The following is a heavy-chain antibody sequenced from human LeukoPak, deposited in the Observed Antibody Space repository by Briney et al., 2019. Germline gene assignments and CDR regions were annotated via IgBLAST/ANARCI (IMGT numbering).Heavy chain of an antibody. CDR1: GLTLSSKY. CDR2: IYGGGHR. D-gene: IGHD3-22*01. V-gene: IGHV3-53*01. Sequence: AGGSLRLSCAAPGLTLSSKYMSWVRQAPGKGLVWVGVIYGGGHREYADSVKGRFTLSRDNSKNTVYLQMNSLSPEDTAIYYCSTHYGNYTDSSGPTQDWGQGSLVTVSS. J-gene: IGHJ1*01. CDR3: STHYGNYTDSSGPTQD.